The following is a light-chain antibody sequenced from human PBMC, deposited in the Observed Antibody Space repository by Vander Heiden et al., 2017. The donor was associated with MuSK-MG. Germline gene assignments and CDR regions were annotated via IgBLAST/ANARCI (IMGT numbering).Light chain of an antibody. CDR3: QQYYSYPYT. Sequence: AIRLTQSPSSFSASTGDRVTITCRASQGISTYLAWYKQKPGKAPKLLIYVASTLQSGVPSRFSGSGSGTDFTLTISCLQSEDFATYYCQQYYSYPYTFGQWTKLEIK. V-gene: IGKV1-8*01. J-gene: IGKJ2*01. CDR1: QGISTY. CDR2: VAS.